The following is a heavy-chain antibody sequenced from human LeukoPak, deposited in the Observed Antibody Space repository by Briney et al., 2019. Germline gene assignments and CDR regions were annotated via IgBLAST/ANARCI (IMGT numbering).Heavy chain of an antibody. CDR1: GYTFTDYY. CDR2: INPNSGGT. J-gene: IGHJ3*02. Sequence: GASVKVSCKTSGYTFTDYYMHWVRQAPGQGLEWMGWINPNSGGTFYGQTFQGRVTMTRDTSISTAYMELRSLRSDDTAVYYCARVDYYDSSGAHDAFDIWGQGTMVTVSS. CDR3: ARVDYYDSSGAHDAFDI. V-gene: IGHV1-2*02. D-gene: IGHD3-22*01.